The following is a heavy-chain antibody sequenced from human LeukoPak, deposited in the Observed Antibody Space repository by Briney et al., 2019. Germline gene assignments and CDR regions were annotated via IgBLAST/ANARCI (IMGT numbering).Heavy chain of an antibody. CDR3: TTTEGLWFGESNGDY. CDR1: GFTFSNAW. D-gene: IGHD3-10*01. J-gene: IGHJ4*02. V-gene: IGHV3-15*01. Sequence: GGSLRLSCAASGFTFSNAWMSWVRQAPGKGLEWVGRIKSKTDGGATDYAAPVKGRFTISRDDSKNTLYLQMNSLKTEDTAVYYCTTTEGLWFGESNGDYWGQGTLVTVSS. CDR2: IKSKTDGGAT.